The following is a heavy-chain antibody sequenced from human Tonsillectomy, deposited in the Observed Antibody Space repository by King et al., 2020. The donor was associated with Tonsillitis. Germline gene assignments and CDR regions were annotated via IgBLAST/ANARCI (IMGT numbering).Heavy chain of an antibody. Sequence: QLVQSGSELKKPGASVRVSCKASGYTFISYGMNWVRQAPGQGLEWIGWINTNTGNPTYAQGFTGRFVFSLDTSVSTAYLEISSLKAEDTAVYYCARALSSTWNDGFDIWGQGTMVTVSS. CDR1: GYTFISYG. J-gene: IGHJ3*02. V-gene: IGHV7-4-1*02. D-gene: IGHD6-13*01. CDR2: INTNTGNP. CDR3: ARALSSTWNDGFDI.